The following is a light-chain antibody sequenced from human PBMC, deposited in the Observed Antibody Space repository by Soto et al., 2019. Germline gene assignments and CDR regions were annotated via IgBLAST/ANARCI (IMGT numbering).Light chain of an antibody. CDR2: TNN. V-gene: IGLV1-40*01. CDR1: SCNIGAGYD. Sequence: QSVLTEPPSVSGAPGQGVTISCTGSSCNIGAGYDVHWYLQVPGTAPKLLVYTNNNRPSGVPDRFSGSKSHTSASMAIPRLQAADEAAYSSQSYASRISAYVFGNGT. J-gene: IGLJ1*01. CDR3: QSYASRISAYV.